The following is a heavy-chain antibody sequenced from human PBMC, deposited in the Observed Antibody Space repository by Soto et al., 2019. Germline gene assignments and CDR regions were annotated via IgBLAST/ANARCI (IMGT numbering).Heavy chain of an antibody. V-gene: IGHV3-23*01. D-gene: IGHD3-9*01. CDR1: SYG. CDR3: AKDGAAVVYYNILTGYDY. CDR2: ISGSGGST. J-gene: IGHJ4*02. Sequence: SYGRSWVRKNKGKGLEWVSAISGSGGSTYYADSVKGRFTISRDNSKNTLYLQMNSLRAEDTAVYYCAKDGAAVVYYNILTGYDYSGQGPLVTVSS.